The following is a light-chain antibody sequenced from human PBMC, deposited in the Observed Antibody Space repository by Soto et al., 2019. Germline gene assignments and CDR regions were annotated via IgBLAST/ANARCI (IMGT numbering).Light chain of an antibody. CDR1: QSITTY. Sequence: DIQMTQSPSSLSASVGDRVTITCRAGQSITTYLNWYQQNPGKAPNLLIYAASRLQSGVPSRFSGSGSGTDFTLTISSLQPEDFATYYCQESDAFPYTFGGGTKVDIK. CDR2: AAS. J-gene: IGKJ4*01. V-gene: IGKV1-39*01. CDR3: QESDAFPYT.